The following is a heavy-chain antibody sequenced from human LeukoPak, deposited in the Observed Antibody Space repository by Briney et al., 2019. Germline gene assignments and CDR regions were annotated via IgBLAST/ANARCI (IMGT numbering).Heavy chain of an antibody. CDR1: GFTFGSYW. Sequence: PRGSLRLSCAASGFTFGSYWMHWVRQAPGKGRGWVSRINTDGGDTIYADSVKGRFTISRDNAKNTLFLQMNSLRAEDTAVYYCARDEKIVGASGQDYWGQGTLVTVSS. CDR2: INTDGGDT. D-gene: IGHD1-26*01. J-gene: IGHJ4*02. V-gene: IGHV3-74*01. CDR3: ARDEKIVGASGQDY.